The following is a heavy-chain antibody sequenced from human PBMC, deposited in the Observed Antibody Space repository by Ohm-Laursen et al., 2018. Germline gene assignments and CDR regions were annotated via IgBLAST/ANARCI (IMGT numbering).Heavy chain of an antibody. CDR2: INPSANYT. CDR1: GGTFSSYA. CDR3: ARGGLVAGTDFDF. J-gene: IGHJ4*02. D-gene: IGHD6-19*01. V-gene: IGHV1-46*01. Sequence: ATVKISCKASGGTFSSYAISWVRQAPGQGLAWMGIINPSANYTHYLPKFQGRLSVTTDTSTSTVYMHLSRLTSGDTATYFCARGGLVAGTDFDFWGQGTLVTVSS.